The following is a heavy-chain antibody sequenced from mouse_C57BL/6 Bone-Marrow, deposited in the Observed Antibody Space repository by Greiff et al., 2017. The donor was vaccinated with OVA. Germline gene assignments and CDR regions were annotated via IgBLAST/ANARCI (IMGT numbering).Heavy chain of an antibody. CDR2: IDPSDSYT. V-gene: IGHV1-69*01. Sequence: QVQLQQPGAELVMPGASVKLSCKASGYTFTSYWMHWVKQRPGQGLEWIGEIDPSDSYTNYNQKLKGKSTLTVDKSSSTAYMQLSSLTSEDSAVYYCARSIYYDYGAWFAYWGQGTLVTVSA. CDR3: ARSIYYDYGAWFAY. D-gene: IGHD2-4*01. J-gene: IGHJ3*01. CDR1: GYTFTSYW.